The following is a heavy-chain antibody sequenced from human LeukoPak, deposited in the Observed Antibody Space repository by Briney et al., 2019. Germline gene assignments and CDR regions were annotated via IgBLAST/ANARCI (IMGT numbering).Heavy chain of an antibody. CDR1: GASISSYY. D-gene: IGHD1-7*01. V-gene: IGHV4-59*10. CDR2: IYTGGSS. Sequence: PSETLSLTCAVSGASISSYYWSWIRQPAGKGLEWIGRIYTGGSSHSNPSLESRVTISADKSKNQVSLKLSSVTAADTAVNYCAVGTGELSEWGQGALVTVSS. J-gene: IGHJ4*02. CDR3: AVGTGELSE.